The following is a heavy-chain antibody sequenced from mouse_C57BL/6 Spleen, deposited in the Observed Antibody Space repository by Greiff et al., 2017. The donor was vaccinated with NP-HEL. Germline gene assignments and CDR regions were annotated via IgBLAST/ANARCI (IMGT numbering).Heavy chain of an antibody. CDR3: ARSSMITTFFDY. CDR1: GYTFTSYG. V-gene: IGHV1-81*01. D-gene: IGHD2-4*01. CDR2: IYPRSGNT. J-gene: IGHJ2*01. Sequence: VQLQESGAELARPGASVKLSCKASGYTFTSYGISWVKQRTGQGLEWIGEIYPRSGNTYYNEKFKGKATLTADKSSSTAYMELRSLTSEDSAVYFCARSSMITTFFDYWGQGTTLTVSS.